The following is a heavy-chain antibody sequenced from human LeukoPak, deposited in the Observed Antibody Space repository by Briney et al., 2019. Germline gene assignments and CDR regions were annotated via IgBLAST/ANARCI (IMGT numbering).Heavy chain of an antibody. CDR3: ARHGRYEYYFDY. V-gene: IGHV4-38-2*02. J-gene: IGHJ4*02. CDR2: IYYSGST. Sequence: SETLSLTCTVSGYSISSGYYWGWIRQPPGKGLEWIGSIYYSGSTYYNPSLKSRVTISVDTSKNQFSLKLSSVTAADTAVYYCARHGRYEYYFDYWGQGTLVTVSS. CDR1: GYSISSGYY. D-gene: IGHD3-16*01.